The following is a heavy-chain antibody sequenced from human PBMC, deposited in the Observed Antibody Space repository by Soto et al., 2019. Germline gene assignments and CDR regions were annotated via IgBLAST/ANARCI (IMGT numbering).Heavy chain of an antibody. J-gene: IGHJ4*02. D-gene: IGHD6-19*01. CDR3: ARGRSGWYVPLEN. CDR2: IHYRGST. V-gene: IGHV4-59*01. Sequence: QVQLQESGPGLVKPSETLSLTCTVSGGSTSDLYWSWIRQPPGKGLESIGYIHYRGSTNYNPSLKSRVTISLGTSKNQFSLKMTSVTAADTAVYYCARGRSGWYVPLENWGQGTLVTVSS. CDR1: GGSTSDLY.